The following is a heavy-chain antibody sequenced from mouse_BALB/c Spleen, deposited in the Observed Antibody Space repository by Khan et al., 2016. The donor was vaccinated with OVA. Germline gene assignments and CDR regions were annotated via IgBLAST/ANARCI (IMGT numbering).Heavy chain of an antibody. Sequence: VQLKQSGPELVKPGASVKMSCKAAGYTFTSYVMYWVSQKPGQGLEWIGYINPYNDDTKYNEKFKGKATLTSDKSSSTAYMDLSSLTSEDSAVYYCTRGGYASFAYWGQGTLVTVSA. CDR3: TRGGYASFAY. D-gene: IGHD2-2*01. J-gene: IGHJ3*01. V-gene: IGHV1S136*01. CDR1: GYTFTSYV. CDR2: INPYNDDT.